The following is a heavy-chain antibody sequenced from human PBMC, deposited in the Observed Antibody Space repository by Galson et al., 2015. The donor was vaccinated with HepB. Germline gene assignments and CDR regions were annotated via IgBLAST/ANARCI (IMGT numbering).Heavy chain of an antibody. Sequence: SVKVSCKASGYRFSSYCIHWVRQAPGQGLEWMGWLNPNNGDTSYAQKFQGRVTMTRDLSISTAYVELNRLRSDDTAVYYCARDPSPRGKVQLRKYRTSWLDAWGQGTLVSVSS. J-gene: IGHJ5*02. D-gene: IGHD1-1*01. V-gene: IGHV1-2*02. CDR1: GYRFSSYC. CDR2: LNPNNGDT. CDR3: ARDPSPRGKVQLRKYRTSWLDA.